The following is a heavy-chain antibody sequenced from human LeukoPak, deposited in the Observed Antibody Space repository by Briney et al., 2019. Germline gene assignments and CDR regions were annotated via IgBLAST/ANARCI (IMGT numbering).Heavy chain of an antibody. J-gene: IGHJ4*02. CDR1: GGSISSDY. V-gene: IGHV4-59*01. Sequence: PSETLSLTCTVSGGSISSDYWNWIRQPPGKGLEWIGCISYSGSTNYNPSLKSRVTISVDTSKNQFSLKLSSMTAADTAVYYCARDITLVGATSFDYWGQGTLVTVSS. D-gene: IGHD1-26*01. CDR2: ISYSGST. CDR3: ARDITLVGATSFDY.